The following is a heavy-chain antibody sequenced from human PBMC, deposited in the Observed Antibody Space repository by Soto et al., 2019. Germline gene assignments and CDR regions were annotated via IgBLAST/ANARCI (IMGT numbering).Heavy chain of an antibody. CDR1: GGTFSSYA. Sequence: ASVKVSCKASGGTFSSYAISWVRQAPGQGLEWMGGIIPIFGTANYAQKFQGRVTITADESTSTAYMELSSLRSEDTAVYYCARERSSGSYAFDIWGQGTMVTVSS. V-gene: IGHV1-69*13. D-gene: IGHD1-26*01. CDR3: ARERSSGSYAFDI. CDR2: IIPIFGTA. J-gene: IGHJ3*02.